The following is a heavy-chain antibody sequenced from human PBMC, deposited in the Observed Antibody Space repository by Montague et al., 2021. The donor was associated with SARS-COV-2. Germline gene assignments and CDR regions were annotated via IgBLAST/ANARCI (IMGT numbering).Heavy chain of an antibody. CDR1: GFSFSTSGVC. CDR2: XDWDDDK. J-gene: IGHJ5*02. CDR3: ALETPMVTFLA. V-gene: IGHV2-70*11. Sequence: PALVKPTQTLTLTCTFSGFSFSTSGVCVSWIRQPPGKALEWLARXDWDDDKYYSASLKTRLTISKDTSKNQVVLTMTNMDPVDTATYYCALETPMVTFLAWGQGTLVTVSS. D-gene: IGHD5-18*01.